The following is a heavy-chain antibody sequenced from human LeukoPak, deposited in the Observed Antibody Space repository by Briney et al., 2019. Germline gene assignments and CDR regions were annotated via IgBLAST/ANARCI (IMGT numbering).Heavy chain of an antibody. Sequence: GESLRLSCAASGFTFSSYVMSWVRQAPGKGLEWVSGISGSGDSTYYADFVKGRFTISRDNSKNALYLQMNSLRAEDTAVYYCAKDKRMDVWGLGTTVTVSS. V-gene: IGHV3-23*01. J-gene: IGHJ6*02. CDR1: GFTFSSYV. CDR2: ISGSGDST. CDR3: AKDKRMDV.